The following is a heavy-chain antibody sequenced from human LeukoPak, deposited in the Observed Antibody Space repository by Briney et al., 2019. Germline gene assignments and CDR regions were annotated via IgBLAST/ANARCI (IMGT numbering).Heavy chain of an antibody. CDR2: INHNGST. Sequence: SETLSLTCAVYGGSFSGYYWSWIRQPPGKGLEWIGEINHNGSTNYNPSLKSRVTISVDTSKNQLSLKLSSVTAADTAVYYCARVIRGEARSYGSGSYLFPLDYWGQGTLVTVSS. D-gene: IGHD3-10*01. CDR1: GGSFSGYY. V-gene: IGHV4-34*01. J-gene: IGHJ4*02. CDR3: ARVIRGEARSYGSGSYLFPLDY.